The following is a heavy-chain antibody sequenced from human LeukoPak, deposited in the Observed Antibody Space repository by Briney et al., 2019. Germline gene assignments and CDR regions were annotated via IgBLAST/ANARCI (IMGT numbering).Heavy chain of an antibody. J-gene: IGHJ5*02. Sequence: ASVKVSCKASGYTFTSYDINWVRQATGQGLEWMGWMNPNSGNTGYAQKFQGRVTITADKSTSTAYMELSSLRSEDTAVYYCARALGYCSGGSCWNWFDPWGQGTLVTVSS. D-gene: IGHD2-15*01. CDR3: ARALGYCSGGSCWNWFDP. V-gene: IGHV1-8*03. CDR1: GYTFTSYD. CDR2: MNPNSGNT.